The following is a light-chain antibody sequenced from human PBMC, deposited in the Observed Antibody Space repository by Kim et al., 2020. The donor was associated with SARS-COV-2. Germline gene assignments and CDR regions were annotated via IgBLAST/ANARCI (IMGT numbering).Light chain of an antibody. V-gene: IGLV3-1*01. CDR2: QDS. CDR3: QAWDSSTKVV. Sequence: VAPGQTASINCSGDKLGDKYACWYQQKPGRSPVLVIYQDSKRPSGIPERFSGSNSGNTATLTISGTQAMDEADYYCQAWDSSTKVVFGGGTQLTVL. CDR1: KLGDKY. J-gene: IGLJ2*01.